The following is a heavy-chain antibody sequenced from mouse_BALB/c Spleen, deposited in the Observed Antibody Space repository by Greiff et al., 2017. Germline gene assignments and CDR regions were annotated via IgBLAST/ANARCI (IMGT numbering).Heavy chain of an antibody. CDR1: GYTFTDYE. V-gene: IGHV1-15*01. D-gene: IGHD1-1*01. CDR3: TSYYWFAY. Sequence: QVQLQQSGAELVRPGASVTLSCKASGYTFTDYEMHWVKQTPVHGLEWIGAIDPETGGTAYNQKFKGKATLTADKSSSTAYMELRSLTSEDSAVYYCTSYYWFAYWGQGTLVTVSA. CDR2: IDPETGGT. J-gene: IGHJ3*01.